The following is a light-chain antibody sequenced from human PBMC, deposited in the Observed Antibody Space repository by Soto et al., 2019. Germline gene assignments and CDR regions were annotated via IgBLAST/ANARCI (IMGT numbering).Light chain of an antibody. CDR1: RSNIGYNA. J-gene: IGLJ3*02. V-gene: IGLV1-47*02. CDR2: GNS. CDR3: SAWDDSLSGVV. Sequence: QSVLTQPPSASGTPGQRVTLSCSGSRSNIGYNAVNWYQQLPGKAPKLLMHGNSQRPSGVPDRFSGSKSGTSASLAISGLRTADDADYYCSAWDDSLSGVVFGGGTKLTVL.